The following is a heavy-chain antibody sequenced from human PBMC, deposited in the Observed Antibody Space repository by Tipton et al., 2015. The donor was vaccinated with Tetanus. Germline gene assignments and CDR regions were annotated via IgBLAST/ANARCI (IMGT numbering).Heavy chain of an antibody. CDR3: ARGNRGSSWYF. CDR2: TTTYTAKR. Sequence: QLVQSGPEVKKPGASVRVSCKASGYTFSTHGISWVRQAPGQGLEWMGWTTTYTAKRVYAQKFQDRLTMTTDMSTNTAYMELKNLRSDDTAVYYCARGNRGSSWYFWGQGTLVSVSS. J-gene: IGHJ4*02. D-gene: IGHD6-13*01. CDR1: GYTFSTHG. V-gene: IGHV1-18*01.